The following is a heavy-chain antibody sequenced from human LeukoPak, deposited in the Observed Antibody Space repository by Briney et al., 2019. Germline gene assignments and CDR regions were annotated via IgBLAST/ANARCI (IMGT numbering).Heavy chain of an antibody. V-gene: IGHV1-18*01. CDR2: ISAYNGNT. D-gene: IGHD2-2*01. J-gene: IGHJ6*02. CDR3: ARADIVVVPAAIIPYYYGMDV. Sequence: GASVKVSCKASGYTFTSYGISWVRQAPGQGLEWMGWISAYNGNTNYAQKLQGRVTMTTDTSTSTAYMELRSLRSDDTAVNYCARADIVVVPAAIIPYYYGMDVWGQGTTVTVYS. CDR1: GYTFTSYG.